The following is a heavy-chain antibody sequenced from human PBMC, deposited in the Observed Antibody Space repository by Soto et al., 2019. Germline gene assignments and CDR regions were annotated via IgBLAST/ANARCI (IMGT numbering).Heavy chain of an antibody. CDR1: GFTVSSNY. J-gene: IGHJ6*02. CDR2: IYSGDTT. V-gene: IGHV3-53*01. CDR3: ARDLRTLYGMDV. Sequence: EVQLVESGGGLIQPGGSLRLSCAASGFTVSSNYMSWVRQAPGKGLEWVSVIYSGDTTYYADSVKGRFTISIDHSKNTLYLQMNSLRAEDTAVYYCARDLRTLYGMDVWGQGTTVTVSS.